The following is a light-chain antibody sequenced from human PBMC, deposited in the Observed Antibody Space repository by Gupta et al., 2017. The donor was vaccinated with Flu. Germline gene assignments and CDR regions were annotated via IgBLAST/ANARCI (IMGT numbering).Light chain of an antibody. CDR1: QSISSW. Sequence: DIQMNQSPSTLSASVGDRVTITCRASQSISSWLAWYQQKPGKPPKLLIYMASTLETGVPSRFAGSGSGTEFTLTISSLQPDDFATYYCQEYNSYSWTFGQGTKVEIK. J-gene: IGKJ1*01. CDR3: QEYNSYSWT. V-gene: IGKV1-5*03. CDR2: MAS.